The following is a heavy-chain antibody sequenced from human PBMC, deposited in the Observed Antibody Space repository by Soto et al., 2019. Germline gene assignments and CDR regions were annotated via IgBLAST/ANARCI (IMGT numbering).Heavy chain of an antibody. CDR3: VKEARLADV. D-gene: IGHD6-25*01. J-gene: IGHJ6*02. Sequence: QVQLVESGGSLVKPGGSLRLSCAASGFSFSDNYMNWIRQAPGKGLEWLSYISGSSSDTNYADSVKGRFTISRDNAKNSLYLQMNSLRVEDTAVYYCVKEARLADVWGQGTTVIVSS. V-gene: IGHV3-11*06. CDR2: ISGSSSDT. CDR1: GFSFSDNY.